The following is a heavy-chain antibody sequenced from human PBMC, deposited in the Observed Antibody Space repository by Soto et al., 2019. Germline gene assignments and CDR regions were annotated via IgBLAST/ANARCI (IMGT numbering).Heavy chain of an antibody. CDR1: GFTVSSNY. J-gene: IGHJ5*02. CDR2: IYSSGST. D-gene: IGHD4-17*01. V-gene: IGHV3-66*01. Sequence: GGSLRLSCAASGFTVSSNYMSWVRQAPGKGLEWVSVIYSSGSTYYPDSVKGRFTISRDNSNNILYLQMNSLRVEDTAVYYCARSPTRTNSADRYDPWGQGTMVTVSS. CDR3: ARSPTRTNSADRYDP.